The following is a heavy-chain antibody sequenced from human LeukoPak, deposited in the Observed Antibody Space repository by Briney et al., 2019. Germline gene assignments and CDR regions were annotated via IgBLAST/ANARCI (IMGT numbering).Heavy chain of an antibody. Sequence: GGSLRLSCAASGFTVSSNYMSWVRQAPGKGLEWVSVIYSGGSTYYADSVKGRFTISRDNSRNTLYLQMNSLRAEDTAVYYCARDCSGYCSSTSSKNCYYGMDVWGQGTTVTVSS. CDR2: IYSGGST. CDR3: ARDCSGYCSSTSSKNCYYGMDV. V-gene: IGHV3-53*01. D-gene: IGHD2-2*01. J-gene: IGHJ6*02. CDR1: GFTVSSNY.